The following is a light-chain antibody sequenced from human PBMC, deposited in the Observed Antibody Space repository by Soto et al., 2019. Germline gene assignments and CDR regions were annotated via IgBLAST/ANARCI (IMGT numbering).Light chain of an antibody. J-gene: IGLJ3*02. CDR3: QSYDSSLKNSV. CDR1: SSNIGAGYD. Sequence: QSVLTQSPPVSGAPGQRVTISCTGSSSNIGAGYDEHWYQQFPGTAPKLLIYANTNRPSGVPDRFSGSKSGTSASLAITGLQPEDEADYYCQSYDSSLKNSVFGGGTKLTVL. V-gene: IGLV1-40*01. CDR2: ANT.